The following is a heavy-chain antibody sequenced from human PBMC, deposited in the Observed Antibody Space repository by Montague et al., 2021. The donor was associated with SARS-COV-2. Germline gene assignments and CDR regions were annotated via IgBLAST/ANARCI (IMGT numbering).Heavy chain of an antibody. D-gene: IGHD6-19*01. V-gene: IGHV4-59*01. Sequence: SETLSLTCAVSGGSINSYYWSWIRQPPGKGLEWIGYIYYSGSTIYNPPLKSRVTISIDTSKNQFSLKLNSVTAADTAVYYCAGRPTPSYSSGWYLFYYAMDVWGQGTTVTVSS. CDR1: GGSINSYY. CDR2: IYYSGST. CDR3: AGRPTPSYSSGWYLFYYAMDV. J-gene: IGHJ6*02.